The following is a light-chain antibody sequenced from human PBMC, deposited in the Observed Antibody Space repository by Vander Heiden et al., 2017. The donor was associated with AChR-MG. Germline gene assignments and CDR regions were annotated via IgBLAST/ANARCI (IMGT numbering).Light chain of an antibody. CDR3: RQRSTWPHT. Sequence: EIVLTQSPDTLSLSPGERATLSCRASQSGSSYLAWYQQKPVQAPRLLISDASTSATGIPARFRSGGSGTDFTLTITSLEPEDFAFYYCRQRSTWPHTFGGGTKVDI. CDR1: QSGSSY. V-gene: IGKV3-11*01. CDR2: DAS. J-gene: IGKJ4*01.